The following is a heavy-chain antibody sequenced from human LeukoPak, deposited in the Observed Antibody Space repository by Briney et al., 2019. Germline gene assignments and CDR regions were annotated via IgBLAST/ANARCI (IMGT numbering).Heavy chain of an antibody. CDR1: GGSISSSSYY. CDR2: IYYSGST. V-gene: IGHV4-39*07. D-gene: IGHD3-3*01. CDR3: ARARPRITIFGVVIDFGWFDP. J-gene: IGHJ5*02. Sequence: PSETLSLTCTVSGGSISSSSYYWGWIRQPPGKGLDWIGSIYYSGSTYYNPSLKSRVTISVDTSKNQFSLKLSSVTAADAAVYYCARARPRITIFGVVIDFGWFDPWGQGTLVTVSS.